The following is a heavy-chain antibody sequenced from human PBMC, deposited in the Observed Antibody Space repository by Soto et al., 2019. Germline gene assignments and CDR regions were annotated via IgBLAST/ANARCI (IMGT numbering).Heavy chain of an antibody. J-gene: IGHJ4*02. D-gene: IGHD2-2*01. V-gene: IGHV4-31*03. Sequence: QVQLQESGPGLVKPSQTLSLTCTVSGGSISSGGYYWSWIRQHPGKGLEWIGYIYYSGSTYYNPSLKSRVTRSVDTSKNQFSLKLSSVTAADTAVYYCARIEDPYCSSTSCAHYFDYWGQGTLVTVSS. CDR3: ARIEDPYCSSTSCAHYFDY. CDR1: GGSISSGGYY. CDR2: IYYSGST.